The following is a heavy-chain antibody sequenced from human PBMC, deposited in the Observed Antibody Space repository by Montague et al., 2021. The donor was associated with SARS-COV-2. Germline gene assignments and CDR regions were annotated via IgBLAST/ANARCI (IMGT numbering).Heavy chain of an antibody. J-gene: IGHJ4*02. Sequence: SETLSLTCAVYGGPFSGYYWTWIRQSPGKGLEWIAEINHSGTTNYNFNPSLRSRVTISVDTSKSQFSLELSPVTAADTGVYYCARWDPQTLTLIGLRGKSASDYWGQGTLVTVSS. CDR2: INHSGTT. D-gene: IGHD4-23*01. V-gene: IGHV4-34*01. CDR1: GGPFSGYY. CDR3: ARWDPQTLTLIGLRGKSASDY.